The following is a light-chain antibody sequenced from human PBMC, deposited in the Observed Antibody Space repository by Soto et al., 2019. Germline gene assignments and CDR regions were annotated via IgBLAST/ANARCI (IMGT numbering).Light chain of an antibody. CDR3: QSYDSSLSGWV. CDR1: SSKIGAGYD. J-gene: IGLJ3*02. V-gene: IGLV1-40*01. CDR2: GNS. Sequence: QSVLTQPPSVSGAPGQRVTISCTGSSSKIGAGYDVHWYQQLPGTAPKLLIYGNSNRRSGVPDRFSGSKTGTSASLAITGLQAEDEADYYCQSYDSSLSGWVFGGGTKLTVL.